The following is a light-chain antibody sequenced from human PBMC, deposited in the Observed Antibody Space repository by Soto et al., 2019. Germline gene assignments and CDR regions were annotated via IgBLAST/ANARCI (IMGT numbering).Light chain of an antibody. CDR1: QSINSW. CDR2: KAS. V-gene: IGKV1-5*03. J-gene: IGKJ2*01. Sequence: DIQMTQSPSTLSASVGDRVTITCRASQSINSWLAWYQQKPGKVPELLIYKASTLQSGVPSRFSGSGSGTEFTLTISSLQPDDFATYYCQQYNSYSRTFGQGTKLEIK. CDR3: QQYNSYSRT.